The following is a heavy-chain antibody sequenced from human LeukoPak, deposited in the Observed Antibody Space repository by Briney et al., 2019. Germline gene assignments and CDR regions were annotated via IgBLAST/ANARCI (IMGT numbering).Heavy chain of an antibody. D-gene: IGHD6-6*01. CDR2: VYYSGST. V-gene: IGHV4-39*01. CDR1: GGSINSSSYY. Sequence: PSETLSLTCTVSGGSINSSSYYWGWIRQPPGKGLGGIGSVYYSGSTHYNPSLKSQVTISVDTSKNHFSLRLSSVTAADTAVYYCARQSIAARGYYYYMDVWGKGTTVTVSS. J-gene: IGHJ6*03. CDR3: ARQSIAARGYYYYMDV.